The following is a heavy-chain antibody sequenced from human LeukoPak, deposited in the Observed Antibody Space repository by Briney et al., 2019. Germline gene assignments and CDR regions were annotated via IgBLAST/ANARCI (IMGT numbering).Heavy chain of an antibody. CDR3: VKGLSSYGYSLFDY. Sequence: GWSLTLSCLVSGFTFSNYAMNWVRQVPRKGLDWVSAISGGGDSTYYADSLKGQFTISRDNSKNTLYLQMNSLRAEDTAVYYCVKGLSSYGYSLFDYWGQGTLVTVSS. D-gene: IGHD3-16*01. CDR1: GFTFSNYA. V-gene: IGHV3-23*01. J-gene: IGHJ4*02. CDR2: ISGGGDST.